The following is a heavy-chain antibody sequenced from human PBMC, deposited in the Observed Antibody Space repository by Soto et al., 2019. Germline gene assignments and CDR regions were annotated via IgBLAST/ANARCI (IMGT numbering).Heavy chain of an antibody. CDR2: VFSNDEK. V-gene: IGHV2-26*01. CDR3: VRVGVRGVNDLFDY. CDR1: GFSLSNRSVG. D-gene: IGHD3-10*01. Sequence: QVTLKESGPVLVKPTETLTLTCTVSGFSLSNRSVGVSWIRQPPGKALEWLAHVFSNDEKSYSTSLKRRLTISKDTSKSQVVLTMTDMDPVDTATYYCVRVGVRGVNDLFDYWGQGTLVTVSS. J-gene: IGHJ4*02.